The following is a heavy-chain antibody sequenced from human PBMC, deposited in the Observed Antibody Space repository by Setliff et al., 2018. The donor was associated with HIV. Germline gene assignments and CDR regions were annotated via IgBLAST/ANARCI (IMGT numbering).Heavy chain of an antibody. CDR3: ATDNCGGDCYLNY. Sequence: TGGSLRLSCAASGFSLNIAWMNWVRQAPGKGLEWIGRIKNKAAGETTEYAAPVKDRFIISRDDSKNMLYLQMNSLKTEDTALYYCATDNCGGDCYLNYWGLGTLVTVSS. V-gene: IGHV3-15*07. J-gene: IGHJ4*02. CDR2: IKNKAAGETT. D-gene: IGHD2-21*02. CDR1: GFSLNIAW.